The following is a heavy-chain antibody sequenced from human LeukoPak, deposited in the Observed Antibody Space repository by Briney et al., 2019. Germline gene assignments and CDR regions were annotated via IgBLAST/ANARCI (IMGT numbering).Heavy chain of an antibody. D-gene: IGHD3-22*01. CDR2: IVVGSGNT. Sequence: SVKVSCKASGFTFSSSTMQWVRQARGQRLEWIGWIVVGSGNTNYAQKFQERVTISRDVSTSTAYMELSSLTSEDTAVFYCAADGPADLFDGSEDPPRDAFEIWGQGTMVTVSS. CDR1: GFTFSSST. CDR3: AADGPADLFDGSEDPPRDAFEI. V-gene: IGHV1-58*02. J-gene: IGHJ3*02.